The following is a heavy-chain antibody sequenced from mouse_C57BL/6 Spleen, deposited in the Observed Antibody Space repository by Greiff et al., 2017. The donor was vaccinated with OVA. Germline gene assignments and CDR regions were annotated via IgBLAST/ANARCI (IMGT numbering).Heavy chain of an antibody. CDR2: IWRGGST. CDR1: GFSLTSYG. D-gene: IGHD2-1*01. J-gene: IGHJ2*01. V-gene: IGHV2-2*01. Sequence: QVHVKQSGPGLVQPSQSLSITCTVSGFSLTSYGVHWVRQSPGKGLEWLGVIWRGGSTDYNAAFISRLSISKDNSKSQVFFKMNSLQADDTAIYCGARDLYWNFDYWGQGTTLTVSS. CDR3: ARDLYWNFDY.